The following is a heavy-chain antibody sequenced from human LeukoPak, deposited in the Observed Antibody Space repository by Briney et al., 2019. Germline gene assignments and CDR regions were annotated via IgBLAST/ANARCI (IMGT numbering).Heavy chain of an antibody. D-gene: IGHD4-17*01. J-gene: IGHJ5*02. CDR1: GGSISSYY. CDR3: ARHGDATLDLEAWFDP. V-gene: IGHV4-59*08. Sequence: PSETLSLTCTVSGGSISSYYWSWIRQPPGKGLEWIGYIYYSGSTNYNPSLKSRVTISVDTSKNQFSLKLSSVTAADTAVYYCARHGDATLDLEAWFDPWGQGILVTVSS. CDR2: IYYSGST.